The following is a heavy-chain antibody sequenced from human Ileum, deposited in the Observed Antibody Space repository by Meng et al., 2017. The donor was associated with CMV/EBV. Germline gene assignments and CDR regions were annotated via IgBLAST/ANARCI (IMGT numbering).Heavy chain of an antibody. D-gene: IGHD3-3*01. CDR1: GGSTTSSTYY. CDR2: VYYSGTT. V-gene: IGHV4-39*07. CDR3: ARNVGFYSSQIAY. Sequence: LQESCPGLVKPSETPSLPCTASGGSTTSSTYYWGWIRQPPGKGLEWIGSVYYSGTTYYNPSLKSRVNMSIDTSKNRFSLKLSSATAADTAVYYCARNVGFYSSQIAYWGQGALVTVSS. J-gene: IGHJ4*02.